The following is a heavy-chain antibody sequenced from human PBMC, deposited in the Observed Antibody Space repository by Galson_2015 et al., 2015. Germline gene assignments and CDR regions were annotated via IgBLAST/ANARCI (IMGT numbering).Heavy chain of an antibody. J-gene: IGHJ4*02. CDR2: IIPIFGTA. Sequence: SVKVSCKASGGTFSSYAISWVRQAPGQGLEWMGGIIPIFGTANYAQKFQGRVTITADESTSTAYMELSSLRSEDTAVYYCASVMIAARPRYFDYWGQGTLVTVSS. D-gene: IGHD6-6*01. CDR3: ASVMIAARPRYFDY. CDR1: GGTFSSYA. V-gene: IGHV1-69*13.